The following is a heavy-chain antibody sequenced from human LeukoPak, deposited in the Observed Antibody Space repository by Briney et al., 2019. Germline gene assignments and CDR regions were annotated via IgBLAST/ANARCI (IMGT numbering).Heavy chain of an antibody. V-gene: IGHV1-24*01. CDR3: ATGWFGDPPPLDY. CDR2: FDPEDGET. Sequence: ASVKVSCKVSGYTLTELSMHWVRQAPGKGLEWMGGFDPEDGETIYAQKFQGRVTITEDTSTDTAYMELSSLRSEDTAVYYCATGWFGDPPPLDYWGQGTLVTVSS. D-gene: IGHD3-10*01. J-gene: IGHJ4*02. CDR1: GYTLTELS.